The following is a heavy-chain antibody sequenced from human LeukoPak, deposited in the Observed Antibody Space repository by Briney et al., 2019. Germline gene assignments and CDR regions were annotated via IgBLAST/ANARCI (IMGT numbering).Heavy chain of an antibody. V-gene: IGHV1-46*01. CDR2: INPSGGST. J-gene: IGHJ5*02. D-gene: IGHD3-3*01. CDR1: GYTFTSYY. Sequence: ASVKVSCKASGYTFTSYYMHWVRQAPGQGLEWMGIINPSGGSTSYAQKFQGRVTMTRDTSTSTVYMELRNLRSDDTAVYYCAGQRGCAWSWFDPWGQGTLVTVSS. CDR3: AGQRGCAWSWFDP.